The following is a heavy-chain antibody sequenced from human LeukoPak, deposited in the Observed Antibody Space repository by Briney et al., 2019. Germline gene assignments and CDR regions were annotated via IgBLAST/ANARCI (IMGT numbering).Heavy chain of an antibody. V-gene: IGHV3-53*01. CDR1: GFTVSSSY. D-gene: IGHD5-24*01. CDR2: IYSGGST. Sequence: GGSLRLSCKSSGFTVSSSYMNWVRQAPGKGLEWVSVIYSGGSTYYADSVKDRFTISRDNSKNTLFLQMNSLRAEDTAVYYCAISVRDGYNYYFDYWGQGTLVTVSS. CDR3: AISVRDGYNYYFDY. J-gene: IGHJ4*02.